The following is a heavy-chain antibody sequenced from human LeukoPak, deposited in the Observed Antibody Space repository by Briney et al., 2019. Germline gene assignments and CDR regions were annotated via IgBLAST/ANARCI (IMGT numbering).Heavy chain of an antibody. J-gene: IGHJ5*02. CDR1: GFTFRTYW. CDR2: INEDGSIT. D-gene: IGHD5-18*01. CDR3: AREQLWGTSNWFDP. V-gene: IGHV3-74*01. Sequence: HTGGSLRLSCAVPGFTFRTYWMHWVRQVPGEGLVWVSRINEDGSITNYADSVKGRFSISRDNSKNTLYLQMNSLRAEDTAVYYCAREQLWGTSNWFDPWGQGTLVTVSS.